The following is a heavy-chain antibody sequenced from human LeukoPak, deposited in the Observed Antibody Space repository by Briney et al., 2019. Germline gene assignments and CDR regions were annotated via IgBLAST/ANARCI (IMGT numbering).Heavy chain of an antibody. Sequence: PGGSLRLSCVASGFTFSTYAMHWVRQAPGQGLDWVAFIRHDGSIKYYADSVKGRFTISRDNSKNTLYLQMNSLRTEDTAVYYCARGDCSGDCYHPLYYWGQGSLVTVSS. D-gene: IGHD2-21*02. CDR3: ARGDCSGDCYHPLYY. CDR2: IRHDGSIK. J-gene: IGHJ4*02. V-gene: IGHV3-30*02. CDR1: GFTFSTYA.